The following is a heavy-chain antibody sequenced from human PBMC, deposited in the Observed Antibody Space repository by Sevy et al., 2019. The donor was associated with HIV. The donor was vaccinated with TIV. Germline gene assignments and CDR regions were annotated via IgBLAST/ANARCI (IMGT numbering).Heavy chain of an antibody. V-gene: IGHV3-33*08. CDR2: IWSDGAYQ. D-gene: IGHD3-22*01. CDR3: ARGGYYYDNAAYYAFDS. Sequence: GGSLRLSCVASGLTVGSLSINWVRQAPGKGLEWVAIIWSDGAYQYHGDSVKGRFTISRDNSKNTLYLQMNSLRVEDTAVYYCARGGYYYDNAAYYAFDSWGQGTLVTVSS. CDR1: GLTVGSLS. J-gene: IGHJ4*02.